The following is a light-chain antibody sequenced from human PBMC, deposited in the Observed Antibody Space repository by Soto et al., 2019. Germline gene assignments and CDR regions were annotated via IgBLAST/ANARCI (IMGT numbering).Light chain of an antibody. CDR1: SSDIGAYNY. CDR2: DVT. J-gene: IGLJ3*02. Sequence: QSAQTQPASVSGSPGQSITFSCTGTSSDIGAYNYVSWYQHHPGKAPKLLIYDVTDRPSGVSDRFSGSKSGTTASLTISGLQAEDEADYFCSSYTTINTVVVFGGGTKVTVL. V-gene: IGLV2-14*03. CDR3: SSYTTINTVVV.